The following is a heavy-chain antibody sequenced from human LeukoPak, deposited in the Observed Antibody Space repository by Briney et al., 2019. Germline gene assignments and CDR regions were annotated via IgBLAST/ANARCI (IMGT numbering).Heavy chain of an antibody. J-gene: IGHJ4*02. V-gene: IGHV1-2*02. CDR2: INPKNGAT. Sequence: ASVKVSCKASGYTFTSYGISWVRQAPGQGLQWMGWINPKNGATKYSQNFRGRVTMTRDTSIDTAYMELSSLTSDDTAIYYCARPTHRLTVTTAIDYWGQGTLVTVSS. CDR3: ARPTHRLTVTTAIDY. CDR1: GYTFTSYG. D-gene: IGHD4-17*01.